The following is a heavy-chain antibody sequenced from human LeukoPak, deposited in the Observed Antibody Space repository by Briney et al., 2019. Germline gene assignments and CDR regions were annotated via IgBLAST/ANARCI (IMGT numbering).Heavy chain of an antibody. CDR1: GGTFSSYA. D-gene: IGHD3-10*01. CDR2: IIPVFGTA. V-gene: IGHV1-69*13. CDR3: ARVRGSISDYFDY. J-gene: IGHJ4*02. Sequence: GASVKVSCTASGGTFSSYAISWVRQGPGQGLEWMGGIIPVFGTANYAQKFQGRVTNTADESTSTAYMELSSLRSEDMAVYYCARVRGSISDYFDYWGQGTLVTVSS.